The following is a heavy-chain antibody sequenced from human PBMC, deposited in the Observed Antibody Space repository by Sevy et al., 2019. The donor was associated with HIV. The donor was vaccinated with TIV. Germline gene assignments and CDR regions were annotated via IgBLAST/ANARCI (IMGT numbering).Heavy chain of an antibody. D-gene: IGHD2-2*01. V-gene: IGHV3-21*01. J-gene: IGHJ3*02. CDR2: ISGDTYYT. Sequence: GGSLRLSCNASGITFSTSVINWVRQSPDRGLEWVSSISGDTYYTHYADSMRGRFIVSRDNVKNSLFLEMNSLTVEDTAVYYCTRASLLGYCSTTSCYYAFDIWGPGTVVTVSS. CDR3: TRASLLGYCSTTSCYYAFDI. CDR1: GITFSTSV.